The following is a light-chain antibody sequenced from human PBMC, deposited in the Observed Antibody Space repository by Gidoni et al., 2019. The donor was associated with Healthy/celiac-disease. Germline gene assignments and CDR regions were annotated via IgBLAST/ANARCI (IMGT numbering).Light chain of an antibody. CDR3: SSYTSSSTRG. CDR1: SSDVGGYNY. V-gene: IGLV2-14*01. Sequence: QSALTQPASVSGSPGQSITISCTGTSSDVGGYNYVSWYQQHPGKAPKLMIYEVSNRPSGVSNRFSGSKSGNTASLTISGLQAEDEADYYCSSYTSSSTRGFVGGTKLTVL. J-gene: IGLJ3*02. CDR2: EVS.